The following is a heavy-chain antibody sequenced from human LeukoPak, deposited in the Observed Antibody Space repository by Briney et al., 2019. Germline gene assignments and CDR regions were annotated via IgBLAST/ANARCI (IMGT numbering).Heavy chain of an antibody. Sequence: GGSLRLSCAASGFTFRSYGMRWVRQAPGKGLEWVSVISGSGYYSYYADSVKGRFTVSRDNSKTTLYLQMNSLRADDTAVYYCAKGGPTGSNYFDFWGQGTLVTVSS. CDR3: AKGGPTGSNYFDF. D-gene: IGHD1-26*01. V-gene: IGHV3-23*01. J-gene: IGHJ4*02. CDR1: GFTFRSYG. CDR2: ISGSGYYS.